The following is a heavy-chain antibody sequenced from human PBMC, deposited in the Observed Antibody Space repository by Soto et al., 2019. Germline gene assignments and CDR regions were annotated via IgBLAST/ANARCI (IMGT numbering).Heavy chain of an antibody. CDR3: ARVSRDIVVVPAAGTADDAFDI. CDR1: GGTFSSYT. V-gene: IGHV1-69*02. J-gene: IGHJ3*02. Sequence: SVKVSCKASGGTFSSYTISWVRQAPGQGLEWMGRIIPILGIANYAQKFQGRVTITADKSTSTAYMELSSLRSEDTAVYYCARVSRDIVVVPAAGTADDAFDIWGQGTMVTVSS. CDR2: IIPILGIA. D-gene: IGHD2-2*01.